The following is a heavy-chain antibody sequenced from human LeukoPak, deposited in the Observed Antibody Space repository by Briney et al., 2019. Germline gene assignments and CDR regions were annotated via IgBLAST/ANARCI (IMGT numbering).Heavy chain of an antibody. V-gene: IGHV3-48*01. J-gene: IGHJ4*02. CDR1: GFTFSSYS. Sequence: GGSLRLSCAASGFTFSSYSMNWVRQAPGKGLEWVSYISGSSTTIYYADSVKGRFTISRDNAKNTLYLQMNSLRAEDTAVYYCARSHDYFDYWGQGTLVTVSS. CDR2: ISGSSTTI. CDR3: ARSHDYFDY.